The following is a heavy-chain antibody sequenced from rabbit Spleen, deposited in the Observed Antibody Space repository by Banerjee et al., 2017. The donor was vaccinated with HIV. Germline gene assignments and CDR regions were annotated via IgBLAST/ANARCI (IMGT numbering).Heavy chain of an antibody. Sequence: EQLEESGGGLVKPGGSLTLTCKASGVSFSDKDVMCWVRQAPGKGLELIACIYTSSGNTWYASWAKGRFTISKTSSTTVTLQMTSLTAADTATYFCARDTGTSFSTYGMDLWGPGTLVTVS. V-gene: IGHV1S45*01. CDR1: GVSFSDKDV. CDR3: ARDTGTSFSTYGMDL. D-gene: IGHD8-1*01. J-gene: IGHJ6*01. CDR2: IYTSSGNT.